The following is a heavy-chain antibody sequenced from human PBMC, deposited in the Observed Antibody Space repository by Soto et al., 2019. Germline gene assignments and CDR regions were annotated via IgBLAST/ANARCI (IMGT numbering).Heavy chain of an antibody. J-gene: IGHJ4*02. D-gene: IGHD4-17*01. CDR2: IYYSGST. V-gene: IGHV4-59*12. Sequence: SETLSLTCTVPGGSISSYYWSWIRQPPGKGLEWIAYIYYSGSTNYNPSLKSRVTISVDTSKNQFSLKLSSVTAADTAVYYCARVATGDPYYFDYWGQGTLVTVSS. CDR1: GGSISSYY. CDR3: ARVATGDPYYFDY.